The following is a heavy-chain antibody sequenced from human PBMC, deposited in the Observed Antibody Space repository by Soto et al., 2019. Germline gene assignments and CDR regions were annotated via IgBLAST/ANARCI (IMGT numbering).Heavy chain of an antibody. CDR3: APWFGAFDY. CDR2: ISYDGSNK. Sequence: QVQLVESGGGVVQPGRSLRLSCAASGFTFSSYGMHWFRQAPGKGLEWVAVISYDGSNKYYADSVKGRFTISRDNSKNTLYLQMNRLRAEDTAVYYCAPWFGAFDYGGQGTLVTAS. D-gene: IGHD3-10*01. CDR1: GFTFSSYG. J-gene: IGHJ4*02. V-gene: IGHV3-30*03.